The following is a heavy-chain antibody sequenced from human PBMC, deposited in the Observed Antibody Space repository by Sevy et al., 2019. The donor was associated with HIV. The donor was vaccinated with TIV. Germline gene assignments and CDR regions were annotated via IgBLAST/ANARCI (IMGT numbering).Heavy chain of an antibody. V-gene: IGHV1-8*01. D-gene: IGHD3-3*01. CDR1: GYTFTSYD. J-gene: IGHJ4*02. CDR3: ARSPRYDFWSGYYTGPDY. Sequence: ASVKVSCKASGYTFTSYDINWVRQATGQGLEWMGWMNPNSGNTGYAQKFQGRVTMTRNTSISTAYMELGSLRSEDTAVYYCARSPRYDFWSGYYTGPDYWGQGTLVTVSS. CDR2: MNPNSGNT.